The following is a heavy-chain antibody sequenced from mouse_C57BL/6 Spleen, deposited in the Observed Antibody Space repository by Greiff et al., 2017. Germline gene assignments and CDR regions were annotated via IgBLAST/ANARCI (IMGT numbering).Heavy chain of an antibody. D-gene: IGHD2-3*01. Sequence: QVQLQQSGAELVRPGASVTLSGKASGYTFTDYEMHWVKQTPVHGLEWIGAIDPETGGTAYNQKFKGKAILTADKSSSPAYMELRSLTSEDSAVYYCTSYDGYPFDYWGQGTTLTVSS. CDR2: IDPETGGT. V-gene: IGHV1-15*01. J-gene: IGHJ2*01. CDR1: GYTFTDYE. CDR3: TSYDGYPFDY.